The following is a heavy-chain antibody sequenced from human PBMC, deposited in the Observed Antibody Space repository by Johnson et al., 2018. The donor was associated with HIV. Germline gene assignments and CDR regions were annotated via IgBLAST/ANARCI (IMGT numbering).Heavy chain of an antibody. Sequence: QVQLVESGGGLVQPGGSLRLSCAASGFSFDSHAINWVRQAPGKGLEWVAFIRYDGSNKYYADSVKGRFTISRDNSKNTLYLQMNSLRAEDTAVYYCAKDPVGATWAFDIWGQGTMVTVSS. J-gene: IGHJ3*02. V-gene: IGHV3-30*02. CDR2: IRYDGSNK. D-gene: IGHD1-26*01. CDR3: AKDPVGATWAFDI. CDR1: GFSFDSHA.